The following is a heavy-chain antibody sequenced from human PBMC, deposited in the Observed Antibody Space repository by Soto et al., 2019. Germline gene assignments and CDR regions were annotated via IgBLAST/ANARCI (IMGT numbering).Heavy chain of an antibody. V-gene: IGHV3-48*01. J-gene: IGHJ4*02. CDR3: ARDRNGAY. CDR2: ISSTSSTI. Sequence: EVQLVESGGGLVQPGGSLRLSCAASGFTFSSYSMKWVRQAPGKGLEGVSYISSTSSTIYYADSVKGRFTISRDNAKNSLYLRMNSLRAEETAVYYCARDRNGAYWGQGNLVTVSS. D-gene: IGHD2-8*01. CDR1: GFTFSSYS.